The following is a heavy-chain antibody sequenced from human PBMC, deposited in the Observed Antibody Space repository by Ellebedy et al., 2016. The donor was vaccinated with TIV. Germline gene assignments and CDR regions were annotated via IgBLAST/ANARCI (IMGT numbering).Heavy chain of an antibody. Sequence: SETLSLXCTVSGGSISSYYWSWIRQPPGKGLEWIGYIYYSGSTNYNPSLKSRVTISVDTSKNQFSLKLSSVTAADTAVYYCARAKMPPYDFWSGYYFDYWGQGTLVTVSS. J-gene: IGHJ4*02. CDR1: GGSISSYY. CDR2: IYYSGST. D-gene: IGHD3-3*01. V-gene: IGHV4-59*01. CDR3: ARAKMPPYDFWSGYYFDY.